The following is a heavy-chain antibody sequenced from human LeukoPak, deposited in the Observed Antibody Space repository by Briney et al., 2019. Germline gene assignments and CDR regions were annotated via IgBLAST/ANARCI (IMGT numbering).Heavy chain of an antibody. V-gene: IGHV1-18*01. J-gene: IGHJ5*02. CDR2: ISAYNGNT. D-gene: IGHD2-2*01. CDR3: ARLYCSSTSCRHNWFDP. CDR1: GYTFTSYD. Sequence: ASVKVSCKASGYTFTSYDINWVRQAPGQGLEWMGWISAYNGNTNYAQKLQGRVTMTTDTSTSTAYMELRSLRSDDTAVYYCARLYCSSTSCRHNWFDPWGQGTLVTVSS.